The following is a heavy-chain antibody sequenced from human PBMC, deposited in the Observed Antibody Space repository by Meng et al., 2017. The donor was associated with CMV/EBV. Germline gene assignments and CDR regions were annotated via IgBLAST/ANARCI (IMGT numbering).Heavy chain of an antibody. J-gene: IGHJ5*01. Sequence: SVKVSCKASGGTFSSYAISWVRQAPGQGLEWMGGIIPIFGTANYAQKFQGRVTITTDESTSTAYMELSSLRSEDTAVYYCARDLTGSTRGGRFDSWGQGTLVTVSS. CDR3: ARDLTGSTRGGRFDS. CDR2: IIPIFGTA. V-gene: IGHV1-69*05. D-gene: IGHD1-7*01. CDR1: GGTFSSYA.